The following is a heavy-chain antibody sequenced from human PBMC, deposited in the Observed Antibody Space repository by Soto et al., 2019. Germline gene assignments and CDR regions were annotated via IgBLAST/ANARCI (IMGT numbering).Heavy chain of an antibody. D-gene: IGHD3-22*01. CDR3: AKDSEYYYDSSGYYRPLGYFDY. CDR2: ISYDGSNK. J-gene: IGHJ4*02. V-gene: IGHV3-30*18. CDR1: GFTFSSYG. Sequence: QVQLVESGGGVVQPGRSLRLSCAASGFTFSSYGMHWVRQAPGKGLEWVAVISYDGSNKYYADSVKGRFTISRDNSKNTLYLQMNSLRAEDTAVYYCAKDSEYYYDSSGYYRPLGYFDYWGQGTLVTVSS.